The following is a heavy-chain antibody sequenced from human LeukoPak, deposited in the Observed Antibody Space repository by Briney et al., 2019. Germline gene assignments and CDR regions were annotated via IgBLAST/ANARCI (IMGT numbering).Heavy chain of an antibody. CDR3: ARGYCSGGSCPFGY. V-gene: IGHV3-21*01. CDR1: EFTFSNYK. Sequence: GGSLRLSCAASEFTFSNYKMNWVRQAPGKGLEWVSSISSSSSYIYYADSVKGRFTISRDNSKNTLYLQMNSLRAEDTAVYYCARGYCSGGSCPFGYWGQGTLVTVSS. J-gene: IGHJ4*02. CDR2: ISSSSSYI. D-gene: IGHD2-15*01.